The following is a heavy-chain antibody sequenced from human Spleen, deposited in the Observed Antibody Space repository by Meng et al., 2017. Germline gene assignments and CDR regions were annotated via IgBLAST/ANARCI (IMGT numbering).Heavy chain of an antibody. Sequence: EVQLVESGGGLVKAGGSLRLSCVASGFTFSSHGMNWVRQAPGKGLEWVSAISGGSTYIHYSDSVKGRFTISRDNAKNSLYLQMNSLRAEDTAIYYCARDDVETVMAPFDHWGQGTLVTVSS. D-gene: IGHD5-18*01. CDR3: ARDDVETVMAPFDH. CDR1: GFTFSSHG. V-gene: IGHV3-21*01. J-gene: IGHJ4*02. CDR2: ISGGSTYI.